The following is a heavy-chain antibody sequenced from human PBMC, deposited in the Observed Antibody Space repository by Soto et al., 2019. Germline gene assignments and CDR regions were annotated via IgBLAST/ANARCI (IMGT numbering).Heavy chain of an antibody. CDR1: GFTFSSFA. D-gene: IGHD2-21*02. CDR2: ISNNGATT. V-gene: IGHV3-64D*08. CDR3: VKDKGATIKKVTMDV. Sequence: GGSLRLSCSASGFTFSSFAMYWVRQAPGKGLDYVADISNNGATTYYADSVKDRFIISRDNSKSTLYLQMTSLREEDTGVFYCVKDKGATIKKVTMDVWGQGATVTVSS. J-gene: IGHJ6*02.